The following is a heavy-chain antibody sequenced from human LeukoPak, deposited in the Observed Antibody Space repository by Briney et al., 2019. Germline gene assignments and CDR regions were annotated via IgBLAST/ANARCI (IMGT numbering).Heavy chain of an antibody. Sequence: GGSLRLSCAASGFTFSKYAMSWVRQAPGKGLEWVSGISGSGDSTYYADSVKGRFTVSRDNSKNTLYLLLSSLRAEDTAIYYCAKVFTGDKYYDSSGYYSASFDYWGQGTLVTVPS. CDR2: ISGSGDST. CDR3: AKVFTGDKYYDSSGYYSASFDY. V-gene: IGHV3-23*01. J-gene: IGHJ4*02. D-gene: IGHD3-22*01. CDR1: GFTFSKYA.